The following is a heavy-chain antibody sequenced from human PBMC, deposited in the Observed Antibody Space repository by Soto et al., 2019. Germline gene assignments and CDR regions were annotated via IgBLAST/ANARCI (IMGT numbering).Heavy chain of an antibody. D-gene: IGHD6-13*01. J-gene: IGHJ4*02. Sequence: GESLKISCKGSGYSFTSYWINWVRQMPGKGLEWMGRIDPSDSYTNYSPSFQGHVTISADKSITTAYLQWSSLEASDTAMYYCASPTPGIAPAGLHYWGQGTLVTVSS. CDR1: GYSFTSYW. V-gene: IGHV5-10-1*01. CDR3: ASPTPGIAPAGLHY. CDR2: IDPSDSYT.